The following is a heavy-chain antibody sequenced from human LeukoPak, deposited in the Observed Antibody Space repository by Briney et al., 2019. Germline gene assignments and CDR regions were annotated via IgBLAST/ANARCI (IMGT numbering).Heavy chain of an antibody. J-gene: IGHJ4*02. D-gene: IGHD3-22*01. CDR1: GYTFTDYA. Sequence: ASVKVSCKASGYTFTDYAISWVRQAPGQGLEWMGWISSYNCDTMYAQNIQGRVTMTTDTSTNTAYMELGSLRSDDTAVYYCARERVRYYDSSGYLAYWGQGTLVTVSS. CDR2: ISSYNCDT. CDR3: ARERVRYYDSSGYLAY. V-gene: IGHV1-18*01.